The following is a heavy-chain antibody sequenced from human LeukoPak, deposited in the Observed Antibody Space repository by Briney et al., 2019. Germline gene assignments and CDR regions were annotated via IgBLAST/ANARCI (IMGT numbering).Heavy chain of an antibody. CDR3: AKGNNGCYDS. V-gene: IGHV3-53*01. D-gene: IGHD2-15*01. CDR1: GFTVSSNY. J-gene: IGHJ4*02. Sequence: GGSLRLSCAASGFTVSSNYMGWVRRAPGKGLEWVSVIYSSGTTYDADSVKGRFTISRDNSKNTLYMQMNSLRAEDTAVYYCAKGNNGCYDSWGQGTLVTVSS. CDR2: IYSSGTT.